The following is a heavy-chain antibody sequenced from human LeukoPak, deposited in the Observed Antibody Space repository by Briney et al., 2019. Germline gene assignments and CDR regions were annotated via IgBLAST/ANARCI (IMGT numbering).Heavy chain of an antibody. J-gene: IGHJ3*02. CDR3: AKEVTWELGHVFDI. Sequence: GGSLRLSCAASGFTFSSYSMNWVRQAPGKGLEWVSAISGSGGSTYYADSAKGRFTIYRDNSKNTLYLQMNSLRAEDTAVYSGAKEVTWELGHVFDIWGQGTMVTVSS. CDR2: ISGSGGST. CDR1: GFTFSSYS. D-gene: IGHD1-26*01. V-gene: IGHV3-23*01.